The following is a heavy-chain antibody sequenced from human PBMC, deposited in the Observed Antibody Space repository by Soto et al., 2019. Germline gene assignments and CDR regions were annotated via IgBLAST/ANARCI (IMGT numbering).Heavy chain of an antibody. CDR2: INPNVGGT. D-gene: IGHD3-10*01. CDR3: ARGWRESPRIPYDT. V-gene: IGHV1-2*02. Sequence: QVQLVQSGAEVKKPGASVYLSCKASGYTFTDYYLHWVRQAPGHGLEWMGWINPNVGGTNYARKFQGRVTMTRDTSISTVYMQLTRLRPDDTAIYYCARGWRESPRIPYDTWGQGTLVTVSS. CDR1: GYTFTDYY. J-gene: IGHJ5*02.